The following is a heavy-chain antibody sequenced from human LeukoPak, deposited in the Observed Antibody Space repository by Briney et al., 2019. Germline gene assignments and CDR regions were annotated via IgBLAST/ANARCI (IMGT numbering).Heavy chain of an antibody. CDR3: ARDSDDSSGSQGGVAFDI. Sequence: GASVKVSCKASGGTFSSYAISWVRQAPGQGLEWMGGIIPIFGTANYAQKFQGRVTITADESTSTAYMELSSLRSEDTAVYYCARDSDDSSGSQGGVAFDIWGQGTMVTVSS. CDR2: IIPIFGTA. D-gene: IGHD3-22*01. V-gene: IGHV1-69*13. CDR1: GGTFSSYA. J-gene: IGHJ3*02.